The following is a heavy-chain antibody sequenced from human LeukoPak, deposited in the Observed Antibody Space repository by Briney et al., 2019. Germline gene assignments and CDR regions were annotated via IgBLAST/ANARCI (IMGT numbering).Heavy chain of an antibody. CDR1: GFPFSAYL. CDR2: IKDDGSEK. J-gene: IGHJ4*02. D-gene: IGHD2-8*01. CDR3: ATYRSCANGVCYRFDQ. V-gene: IGHV3-7*01. Sequence: GGSLRLSCAASGFPFSAYLMSWVRQAPENGLEWVANIKDDGSEKYYVDSVKGRFTVSRDNAKNSLYLQMNSLRAEDTAVYYCATYRSCANGVCYRFDQWGQGTLVTVSS.